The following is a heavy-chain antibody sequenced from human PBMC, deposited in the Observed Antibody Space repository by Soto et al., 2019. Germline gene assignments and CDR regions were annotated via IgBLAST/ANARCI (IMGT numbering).Heavy chain of an antibody. J-gene: IGHJ4*02. CDR2: ILHTGGT. Sequence: SETLSLTCAVSGGSISGGGFSWSWIRQPPGKGLEWIGYILHTGGTQYNPTLKSRVSMSVDKSKNQFSLHLTSVTAADTAVYYCARLQFGEGFDYWGQGALVTVSS. CDR1: GGSISGGGFS. V-gene: IGHV4-30-2*01. CDR3: ARLQFGEGFDY. D-gene: IGHD3-10*01.